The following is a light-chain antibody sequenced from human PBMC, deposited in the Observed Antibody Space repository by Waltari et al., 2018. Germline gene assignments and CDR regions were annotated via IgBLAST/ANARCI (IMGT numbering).Light chain of an antibody. CDR2: GAS. V-gene: IGKV3-15*01. CDR1: QSIANN. CDR3: QQYSTGPRVT. J-gene: IGKJ4*01. Sequence: EIVMTQSPATLSVSPGERASLSCRASQSIANNLAWYQQKPGQPLRLLIYGASNRATDIPARFSASASGRDFTLTISSLQSEDFVVDYCQQYSTGPRVTFGGGTKVEIK.